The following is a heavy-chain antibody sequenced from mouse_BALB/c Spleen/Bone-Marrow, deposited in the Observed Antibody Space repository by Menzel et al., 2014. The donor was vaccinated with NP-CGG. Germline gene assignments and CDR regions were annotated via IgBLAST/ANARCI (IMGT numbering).Heavy chain of an antibody. CDR1: GFTFSDFY. CDR2: SRNKAHDFTT. D-gene: IGHD4-1*01. Sequence: EVQGVESGGGLVQPGDSLRLSCATSGFTFSDFYMEWVRQPPGKRLEWIAASRNKAHDFTTEYSESVKGRFIVSRDTSQGILYLQMNALRAEDTAIYYCARGELETGSFDYWGQGTTLTVSS. J-gene: IGHJ2*01. V-gene: IGHV7-1*02. CDR3: ARGELETGSFDY.